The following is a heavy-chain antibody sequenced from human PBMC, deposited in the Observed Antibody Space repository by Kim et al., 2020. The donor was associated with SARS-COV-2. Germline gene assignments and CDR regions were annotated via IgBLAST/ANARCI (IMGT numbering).Heavy chain of an antibody. D-gene: IGHD3-16*01. V-gene: IGHV4-34*01. CDR3: ARGSVRFDYYYMDV. CDR2: INHSGST. CDR1: GGSFSGYY. J-gene: IGHJ6*03. Sequence: SETLSLTCAVYGGSFSGYYWSWIRQPPGKGLEWIGEINHSGSTNYNPSLKSRVTISVDTSKNQFSLKLSSVTAADTAVYYCARGSVRFDYYYMDVWGKGTTVTVSS.